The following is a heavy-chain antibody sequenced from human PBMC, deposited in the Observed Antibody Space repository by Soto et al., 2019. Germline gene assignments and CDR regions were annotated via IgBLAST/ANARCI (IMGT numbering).Heavy chain of an antibody. D-gene: IGHD2-2*01. CDR2: ISGSGGST. CDR1: GFTFSSYA. J-gene: IGHJ6*03. Sequence: GSLRLSCAASGFTFSSYAMSWVRQAPGKGLEWVSAISGSGGSTYYADSVKGRFTISRDNSKNTLYLQMNSLRAEDTAVYYCAKDPYCSSTSCSLYYYMDVWGKGTTVTVSS. V-gene: IGHV3-23*01. CDR3: AKDPYCSSTSCSLYYYMDV.